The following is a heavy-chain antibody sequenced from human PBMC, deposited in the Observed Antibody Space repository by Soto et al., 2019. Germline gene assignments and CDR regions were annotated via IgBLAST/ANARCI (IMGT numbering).Heavy chain of an antibody. Sequence: QVQLVQSGTEVQKPGSSVRVSCKASGGTSNRFAFSWVRQAPGQGLEWMGGSIPIFGTENYAQRFQGRAKNTADEYTTTSYMEHSGLSSDDKATYYCATERGRGGLASWAQGAQVLDSS. CDR3: ATERGRGGLAS. CDR1: GGTSNRFA. J-gene: IGHJ4*02. V-gene: IGHV1-69*01. D-gene: IGHD3-16*01. CDR2: SIPIFGTE.